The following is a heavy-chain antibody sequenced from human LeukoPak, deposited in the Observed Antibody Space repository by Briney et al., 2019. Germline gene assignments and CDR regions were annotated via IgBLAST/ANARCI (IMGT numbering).Heavy chain of an antibody. CDR3: AKDGQGGSSWYFWFDP. J-gene: IGHJ5*02. CDR1: GFTFSSYA. D-gene: IGHD6-13*01. Sequence: GGSLRLSCAASGFTFSSYAMSWVRQAPGKGLEGVSAISGSGGSTYYADSVKGRFTISRDNSKNTLYLQMNSLRAEDTAVYYCAKDGQGGSSWYFWFDPWGQGTLVTVSS. CDR2: ISGSGGST. V-gene: IGHV3-23*01.